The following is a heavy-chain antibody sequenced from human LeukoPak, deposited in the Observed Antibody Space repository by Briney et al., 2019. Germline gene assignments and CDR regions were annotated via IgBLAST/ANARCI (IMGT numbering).Heavy chain of an antibody. CDR1: GGSFSGYY. V-gene: IGHV4-34*01. J-gene: IGHJ6*02. CDR3: ASSAVAARYYYGMDV. D-gene: IGHD6-19*01. CDR2: INHSGRT. Sequence: SETLSLSCAVYGGSFSGYYWSWIRQPPGKGLEWIGEINHSGRTNYNPSLKSRVTISVDTSKNQFSLKLSSVTAADTAVYYCASSAVAARYYYGMDVWGQGTTVTVSS.